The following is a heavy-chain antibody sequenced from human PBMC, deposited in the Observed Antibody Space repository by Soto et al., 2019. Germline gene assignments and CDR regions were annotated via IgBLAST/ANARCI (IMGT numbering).Heavy chain of an antibody. V-gene: IGHV3-11*01. D-gene: IGHD3-3*01. CDR1: GFTFSDYY. J-gene: IGHJ6*02. CDR2: IDSSGTIR. CDR3: ATLQIFGVFTDV. Sequence: PVGSLRLSCAGSGFTFSDYYINWIRQAPGKGLEWISYIDSSGTIRYYADSVRGRFTISRDNARNSVYLQMSSLRAEDTAVYYCATLQIFGVFTDVWGQGTTVTVSS.